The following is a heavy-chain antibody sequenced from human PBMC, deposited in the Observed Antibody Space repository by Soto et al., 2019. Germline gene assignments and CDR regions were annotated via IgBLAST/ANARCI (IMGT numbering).Heavy chain of an antibody. CDR2: IKEDGSGK. J-gene: IGHJ4*02. Sequence: EVQLVESGGGLVQPGGSLRLSCVASGLSFSHCSMSWVRQAPGKGLEWVANIKEDGSGKYYVDSVKGRFTISRDNAKNSLYLQMNSLRAEDTAVYYCGRPHYGSLYNWGQGTLVTVSS. V-gene: IGHV3-7*01. D-gene: IGHD3-10*01. CDR1: GLSFSHCS. CDR3: GRPHYGSLYN.